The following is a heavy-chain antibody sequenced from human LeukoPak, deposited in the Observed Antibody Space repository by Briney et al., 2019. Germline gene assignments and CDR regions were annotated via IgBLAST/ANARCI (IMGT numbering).Heavy chain of an antibody. J-gene: IGHJ4*02. D-gene: IGHD3-22*01. V-gene: IGHV3-74*01. CDR2: INSDGRST. CDR1: GFTLSSSR. CDR3: ARLRYDSSGRFFDN. Sequence: GGSLRLSCSASGFTLSSSRMHWVRQAPGKGLVWVSRINSDGRSTSYADSVKGRFTISRDNAKNTLYLQMNSLRAEDTAVYYCARLRYDSSGRFFDNWGQGTLVTVSS.